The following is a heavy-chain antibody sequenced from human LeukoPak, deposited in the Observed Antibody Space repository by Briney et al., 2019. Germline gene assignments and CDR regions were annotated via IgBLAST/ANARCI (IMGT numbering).Heavy chain of an antibody. Sequence: GASVKVSCKASGYTFSGYYVHWVRQAPGQGLEWVAWINPKSGDTNYAQNFQGRVTMTRDTSISTMYMQLSRLKSDDTAVYYCARDGGYDAFDIWGQGSMVTVSS. CDR2: INPKSGDT. CDR3: ARDGGYDAFDI. V-gene: IGHV1-2*02. J-gene: IGHJ3*02. D-gene: IGHD3-22*01. CDR1: GYTFSGYY.